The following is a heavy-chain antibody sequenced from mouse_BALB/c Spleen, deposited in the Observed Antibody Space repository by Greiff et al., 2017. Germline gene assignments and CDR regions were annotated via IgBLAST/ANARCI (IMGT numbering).Heavy chain of an antibody. V-gene: IGHV1-9*01. CDR1: GYTFSSYW. CDR2: ILPGSGST. CDR3: ANPAWFAY. Sequence: QVQLKQSGAELMKPGASVKISCKATGYTFSSYWIEWVKQRPGHGLEWIGEILPGSGSTNYNEKFKGKATFTADTSSNTAYMQLSSLTSEDSAVYYCANPAWFAYWGQGTLVTVSA. J-gene: IGHJ3*01.